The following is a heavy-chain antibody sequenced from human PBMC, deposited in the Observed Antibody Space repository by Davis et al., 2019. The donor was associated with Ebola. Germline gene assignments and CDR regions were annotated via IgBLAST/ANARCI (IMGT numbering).Heavy chain of an antibody. V-gene: IGHV3-23*01. CDR1: GFTFSSYA. J-gene: IGHJ4*02. CDR3: AREIYDYYDSGGFDY. CDR2: ISGSGGST. Sequence: GGSLRLSCAASGFTFSSYAMSWVRQAPGKGLEWVSAISGSGGSTYYADSVKGRFTISRDNSKNTLYLQMNSLRAEDTAVYYCAREIYDYYDSGGFDYWGQGTLVTVSS. D-gene: IGHD3-22*01.